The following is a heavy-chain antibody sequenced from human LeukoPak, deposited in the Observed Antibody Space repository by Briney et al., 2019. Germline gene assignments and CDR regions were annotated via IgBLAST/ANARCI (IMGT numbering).Heavy chain of an antibody. V-gene: IGHV3-7*01. Sequence: GGSLRLSCGASGFTFRDYWMSWVRQAAGKGQEWVANIQSDGNEKNYIDSVQGRFTISRDNAKTSLYLQMNSLRAEDTAVYYCARDSAVATYYGVDVWGQGTTVTVSS. CDR2: IQSDGNEK. CDR3: ARDSAVATYYGVDV. J-gene: IGHJ6*02. D-gene: IGHD6-19*01. CDR1: GFTFRDYW.